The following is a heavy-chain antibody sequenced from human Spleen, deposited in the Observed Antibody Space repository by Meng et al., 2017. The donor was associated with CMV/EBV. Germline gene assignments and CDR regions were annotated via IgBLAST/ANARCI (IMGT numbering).Heavy chain of an antibody. CDR2: INHSGST. D-gene: IGHD6-19*01. Sequence: SETLSLTCAVYGGSFSGNYWSWIRQPPGKGLEWIGEINHSGSTNYNPSLKSRVTISVDTSKSQFSLKLSSVTAADTAVYYCAKETSISVAAPNAFDIWGQGTMVTVSS. CDR1: GGSFSGNY. J-gene: IGHJ3*02. CDR3: AKETSISVAAPNAFDI. V-gene: IGHV4-34*01.